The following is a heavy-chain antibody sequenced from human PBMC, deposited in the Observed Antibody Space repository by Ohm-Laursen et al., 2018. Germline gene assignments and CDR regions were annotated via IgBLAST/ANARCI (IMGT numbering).Heavy chain of an antibody. CDR2: INLNSGGT. D-gene: IGHD4-17*01. CDR1: GYTFTGYY. CDR3: ARAPPPYGDNDPLDY. V-gene: IGHV1-2*02. Sequence: ASVKVSCKASGYTFTGYYMHWVRQAPGQGLEWMGWINLNSGGTNYPQKFQGRVTMTRDTPMSTAYMELSRLRSDDTAMYYCARAPPPYGDNDPLDYWGQGTLVTVSS. J-gene: IGHJ4*02.